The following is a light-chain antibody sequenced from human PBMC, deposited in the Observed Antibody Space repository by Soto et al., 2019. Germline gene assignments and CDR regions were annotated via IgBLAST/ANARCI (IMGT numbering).Light chain of an antibody. CDR2: EVS. Sequence: QSALTQPPSASGSFGQSVTISCTGTSSDVGGYYYVSWYQQHPGKAPKLMIYEVSERPSGVPDRFSGSKSGNTASLTVSGLQADDEADYYCSSYSGTNYHYVFGTGTKVTVL. CDR1: SSDVGGYYY. CDR3: SSYSGTNYHYV. J-gene: IGLJ1*01. V-gene: IGLV2-8*01.